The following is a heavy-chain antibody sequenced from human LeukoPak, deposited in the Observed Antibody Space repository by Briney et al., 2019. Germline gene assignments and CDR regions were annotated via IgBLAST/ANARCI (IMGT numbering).Heavy chain of an antibody. CDR3: APRGDIEHSYGYGKWFDP. Sequence: SETLSLTCAVYGGSFSTYYWSWIRQPPGKGLEWIGEVNYSGSTNYNASLKSRVTISIDTSKNQFSLRLSSVTAADTAVYYCAPRGDIEHSYGYGKWFDPWGQGTRVTVSS. CDR2: VNYSGST. V-gene: IGHV4-34*01. D-gene: IGHD5-18*01. J-gene: IGHJ5*02. CDR1: GGSFSTYY.